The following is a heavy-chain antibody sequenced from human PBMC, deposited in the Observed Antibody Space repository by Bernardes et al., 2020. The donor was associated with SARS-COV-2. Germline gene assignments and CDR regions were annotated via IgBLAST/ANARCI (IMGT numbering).Heavy chain of an antibody. CDR2: IIPLFGTT. D-gene: IGHD1-26*01. CDR1: GNTFTSYA. Sequence: SVKVSCKTSGNTFTSYAVIWVRQAPGQGLECMGGIIPLFGTTNYAQNFQGRVTIAADESTSTVYMELSSLRSEDTAMYYCARSGTYPDAFDIWGQGTMVTLSS. V-gene: IGHV1-69*13. J-gene: IGHJ3*02. CDR3: ARSGTYPDAFDI.